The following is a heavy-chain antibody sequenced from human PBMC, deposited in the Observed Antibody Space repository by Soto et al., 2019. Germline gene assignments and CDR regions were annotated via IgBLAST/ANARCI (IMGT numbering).Heavy chain of an antibody. CDR1: GFTVSSNY. D-gene: IGHD6-19*01. CDR2: IYSGGST. V-gene: IGHV3-53*01. Sequence: GGSLRLSCAASGFTVSSNYMSWVRQAPGKGLEWVSVIYSGGSTYYADSVKGRFTISRDNSKNTLYLQMNSLRAEDTAVYYCARDGVAVAGKVYYYYGMDVWGQGTTVTVSS. CDR3: ARDGVAVAGKVYYYYGMDV. J-gene: IGHJ6*02.